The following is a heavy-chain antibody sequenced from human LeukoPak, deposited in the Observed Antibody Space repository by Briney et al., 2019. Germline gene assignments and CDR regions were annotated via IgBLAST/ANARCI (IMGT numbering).Heavy chain of an antibody. CDR2: IIPIFGTA. J-gene: IGHJ4*02. V-gene: IGHV1-69*13. CDR1: GGTFSSYA. CDR3: ARALYYYDSSGYYPDY. Sequence: ASVNVSCKASGGTFSSYAISWVRQAPGQGLEWMGGIIPIFGTANYAQKFQGRVTITADESTSTAYMELSSLRAEDTAVYYCARALYYYDSSGYYPDYWGQGTLVTVSS. D-gene: IGHD3-22*01.